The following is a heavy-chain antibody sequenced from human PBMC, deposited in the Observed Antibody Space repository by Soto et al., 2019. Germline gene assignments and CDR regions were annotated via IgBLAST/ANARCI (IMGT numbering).Heavy chain of an antibody. CDR1: GYTFSSFG. Sequence: GASVKVSCKASGYTFSSFGFSWMRQAPGQGLEWMGWIYIDDTKYAQNFQGRVAMTTDTSTSTVYMELRSLRSDDTAVYYCARDRDWNLDYWGQGTPVTVSS. D-gene: IGHD1-1*01. J-gene: IGHJ4*02. CDR2: IYIDDT. CDR3: ARDRDWNLDY. V-gene: IGHV1-18*01.